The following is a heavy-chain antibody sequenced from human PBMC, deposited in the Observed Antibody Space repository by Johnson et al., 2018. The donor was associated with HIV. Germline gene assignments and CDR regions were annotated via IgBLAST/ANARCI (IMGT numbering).Heavy chain of an antibody. Sequence: QMQLVESGGGVVQPGRSLRLSCAASGFTFSSYAMHWVRQAPGKGLEWVAVISYDGSNKYYADSVKGRFTISRDNSKNTLYLQMNSLRAEDTAVYYCARDQAIFGVVLASDAFDIWGQGTMVTISS. CDR3: ARDQAIFGVVLASDAFDI. CDR2: ISYDGSNK. J-gene: IGHJ3*02. V-gene: IGHV3-30*04. CDR1: GFTFSSYA. D-gene: IGHD3-3*01.